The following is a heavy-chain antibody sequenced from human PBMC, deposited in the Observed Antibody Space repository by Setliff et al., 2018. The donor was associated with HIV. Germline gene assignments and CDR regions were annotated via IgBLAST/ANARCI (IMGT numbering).Heavy chain of an antibody. CDR2: IYYSGST. CDR3: ARERQLWPLGWLDP. V-gene: IGHV4-59*01. J-gene: IGHJ5*02. D-gene: IGHD5-18*01. Sequence: PSETLSLTCTVSGGSISTYYWSWIRQPPGKGLEWIGYIYYSGSTNHNPSLKSRVTISVDTSKNQFSLKLSSVTAADTAVYYCARERQLWPLGWLDPWGQGTLVTVSS. CDR1: GGSISTYY.